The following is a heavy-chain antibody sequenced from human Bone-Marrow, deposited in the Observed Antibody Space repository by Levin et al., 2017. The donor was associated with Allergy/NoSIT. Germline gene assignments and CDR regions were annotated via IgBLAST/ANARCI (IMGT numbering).Heavy chain of an antibody. CDR1: GDSIKSGGYY. D-gene: IGHD3-16*01. CDR3: ARDNRFGDLPA. J-gene: IGHJ5*02. CDR2: MYYSGRP. V-gene: IGHV4-31*03. Sequence: KSSETLSLTCSVSGDSIKSGGYYWSWIRQQPGKGLEWIGYMYYSGRPAYNPSLESRMTISVDTSKNEFYLRLSSVTAADTAVYYCARDNRFGDLPAWGQGTLVTVSS.